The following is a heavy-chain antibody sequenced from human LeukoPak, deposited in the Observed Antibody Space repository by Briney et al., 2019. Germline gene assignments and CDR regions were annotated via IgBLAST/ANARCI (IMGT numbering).Heavy chain of an antibody. Sequence: PGGSLRLSCAASGFIFSSYEMNWVRQAPGKGLEWVSYISSGGSTIYYADSVKGRFTISRDNSKNTLYLQMSSLRAEDAAVYYCAKDGNYFDYWGQGTLVTVSS. D-gene: IGHD1-26*01. CDR2: ISSGGSTI. CDR3: AKDGNYFDY. CDR1: GFIFSSYE. J-gene: IGHJ4*02. V-gene: IGHV3-48*03.